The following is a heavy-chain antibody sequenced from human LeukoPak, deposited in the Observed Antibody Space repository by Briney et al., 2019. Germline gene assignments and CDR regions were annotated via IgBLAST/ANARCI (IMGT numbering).Heavy chain of an antibody. CDR2: INHSGST. CDR1: GGSFSGYY. CDR3: ARANYGSGNDAFDI. J-gene: IGHJ3*02. D-gene: IGHD3-10*01. V-gene: IGHV4-34*01. Sequence: SETLSLTCAVYGGSFSGYYWSWIRQPPGKGLEWIGEINHSGSTNYNPSLKSRVTISVDTSKNQFSLKLSSVTAANTAVYYCARANYGSGNDAFDIWGQGTMVTVSS.